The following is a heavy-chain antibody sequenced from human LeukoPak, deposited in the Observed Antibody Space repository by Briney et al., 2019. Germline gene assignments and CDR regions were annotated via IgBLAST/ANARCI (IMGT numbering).Heavy chain of an antibody. Sequence: SGGSLRLSCAASGFTFSSYSMNWVRQAPGKGLEWIRYFYNSGRSTYNPSLKSRVTISADTSKNHFSLKLNSVTTADTAVYYCTRGAGWLIDYWGQGILVTVSS. CDR3: TRGAGWLIDY. J-gene: IGHJ4*02. D-gene: IGHD3-16*01. V-gene: IGHV4-59*01. CDR2: FYNSGRS. CDR1: GFTFSSYS.